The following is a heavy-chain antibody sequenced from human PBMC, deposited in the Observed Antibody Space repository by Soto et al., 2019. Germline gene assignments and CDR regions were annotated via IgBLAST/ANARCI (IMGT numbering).Heavy chain of an antibody. CDR2: ITTKSQGGTT. V-gene: IGHV3-15*01. J-gene: IGHJ4*02. D-gene: IGHD6-19*01. CDR1: GFTLSNVW. Sequence: EVQLVESGGGLVKPGESLRLSCAASGFTLSNVWMNWVRQAPGKGLEWVARITTKSQGGTTDYAAPVKGRFIISRDESKNILYLQMNSLKTEDTGVYYCADIAVSHTGDYWGQGTLVTVSS. CDR3: ADIAVSHTGDY.